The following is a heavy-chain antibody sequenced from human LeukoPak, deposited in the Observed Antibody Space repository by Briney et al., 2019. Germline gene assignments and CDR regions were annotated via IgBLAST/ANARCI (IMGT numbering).Heavy chain of an antibody. J-gene: IGHJ4*02. Sequence: GASVKVSCKASGYTFTGYYMHWVRQAPGQGLEWMGRINPNSGGTNYAQKFQGRVTMTRDTSISTAYMELSRLRSDDTAVYYCARDFTTTGTTFPDYWGQGTLVTVSS. V-gene: IGHV1-2*06. CDR2: INPNSGGT. D-gene: IGHD1-1*01. CDR3: ARDFTTTGTTFPDY. CDR1: GYTFTGYY.